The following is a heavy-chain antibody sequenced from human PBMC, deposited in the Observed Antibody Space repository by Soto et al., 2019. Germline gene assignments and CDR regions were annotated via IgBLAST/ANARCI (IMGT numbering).Heavy chain of an antibody. V-gene: IGHV1-18*04. J-gene: IGHJ4*01. D-gene: IGHD3-3*02. CDR2: ISSYDGNT. Sequence: ASVKVSCKASGYTFTTYGVSWARQAPLQVLEWMVWISSYDGNTQYAQNLQGRVTMTTDTSTNTAYMELRSLTSDDTAVYYSARAHLTSSCDSFDYWGAGILVTVSS. CDR1: GYTFTTYG. CDR3: ARAHLTSSCDSFDY.